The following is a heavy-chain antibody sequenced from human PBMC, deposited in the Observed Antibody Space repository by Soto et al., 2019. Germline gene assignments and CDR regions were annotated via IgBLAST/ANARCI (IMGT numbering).Heavy chain of an antibody. J-gene: IGHJ4*02. V-gene: IGHV3-23*01. CDR3: AKSLMVAPGDYFDN. CDR1: GFTFTNYA. D-gene: IGHD2-8*01. Sequence: GGSLRLSCVASGFTFTNYAMNWVRQAPGKGLEWVSGISGGGSSIYYSDSVNGRFTISRDNTKNTLDLQMNSLRAEDTAVYYCAKSLMVAPGDYFDNWGQGTLVTVSS. CDR2: ISGGGSSI.